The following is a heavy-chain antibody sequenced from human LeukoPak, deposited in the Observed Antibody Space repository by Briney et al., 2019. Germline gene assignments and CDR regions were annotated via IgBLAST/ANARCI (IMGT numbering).Heavy chain of an antibody. J-gene: IGHJ5*02. Sequence: GGALRLSRAGPGFNLSKHPMHWGRPIPGKGLFWVARIKNDGSITMYADSVKGRFTISRDNPKNTLYLQMNSLRAEDTAVYYCVKSDWFDPWGQGTLVTVSS. CDR3: VKSDWFDP. V-gene: IGHV3-74*03. CDR2: IKNDGSIT. CDR1: GFNLSKHP.